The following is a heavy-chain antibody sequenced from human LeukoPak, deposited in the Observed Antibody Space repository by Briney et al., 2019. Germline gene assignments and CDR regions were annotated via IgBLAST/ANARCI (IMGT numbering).Heavy chain of an antibody. V-gene: IGHV4-59*08. CDR1: GGSISSYY. CDR3: ARRRVPNYYGSGSLFGGYYGMDV. Sequence: SETLSLTCTASGGSISSYYWSWIRQPPGKGLEWIGYIYYSGSTNYNPSLKSRVTISVDTSKNQFSLKLSSVTATDTAVYYCARRRVPNYYGSGSLFGGYYGMDVWGQGTTVTVSS. J-gene: IGHJ6*02. CDR2: IYYSGST. D-gene: IGHD3-10*01.